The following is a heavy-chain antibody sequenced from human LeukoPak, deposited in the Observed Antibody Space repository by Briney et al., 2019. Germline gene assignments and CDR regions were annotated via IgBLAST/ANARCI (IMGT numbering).Heavy chain of an antibody. CDR3: ATGERMVRGDGVDY. J-gene: IGHJ4*02. V-gene: IGHV3-66*01. CDR2: IYSGGST. CDR1: GFTVRDNY. Sequence: GGSLRLSCAASGFTVRDNYMSWVRQAPGKGLEWVSVIYSGGSTYYADSVKGRFTISRDNSKNTLYLQMNSLRAEDTAVYFCATGERMVRGDGVDYWGQGTLVTVSS. D-gene: IGHD3-10*01.